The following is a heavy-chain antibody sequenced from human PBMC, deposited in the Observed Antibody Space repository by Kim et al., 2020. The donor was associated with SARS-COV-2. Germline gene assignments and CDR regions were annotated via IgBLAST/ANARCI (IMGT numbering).Heavy chain of an antibody. CDR3: AKDIYRESFDCLPYYFDY. D-gene: IGHD3-9*01. J-gene: IGHJ4*02. CDR1: GFTFDDYV. V-gene: IGHV3-43*02. Sequence: GGSLRLSCAASGFTFDDYVMNWVRQGPGKGLEWVSLISGDGGSTYYADSVKGRFTISRDNSKNSLYLQMNSLRTEDTALYYCAKDIYRESFDCLPYYFDYWGQGTRVTVSS. CDR2: ISGDGGST.